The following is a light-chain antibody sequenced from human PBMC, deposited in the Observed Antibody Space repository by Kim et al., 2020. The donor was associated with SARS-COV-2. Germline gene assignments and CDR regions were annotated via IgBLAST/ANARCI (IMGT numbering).Light chain of an antibody. J-gene: IGKJ4*01. V-gene: IGKV3-15*01. Sequence: EIVMTQSPATLSVSPGERATLSCRASQSVSSNLAWYQQKPGQAPRLLIYGASTRATGIPGRFSGSGSGTEFTLTISSLQSEDFAVYYCQQYIQWPRTFGGGTKVDIK. CDR1: QSVSSN. CDR2: GAS. CDR3: QQYIQWPRT.